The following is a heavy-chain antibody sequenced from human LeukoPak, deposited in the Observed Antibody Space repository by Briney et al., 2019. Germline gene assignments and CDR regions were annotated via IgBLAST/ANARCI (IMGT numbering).Heavy chain of an antibody. V-gene: IGHV4-31*03. CDR2: ISYSGST. CDR1: GGSISSGGYY. CDR3: ARVVGLGEFDN. Sequence: PSETLSLTCTVSGGSISSGGYYWSWIRQHPGRGLEWVGYISYSGSTSYNPSLKSRLTTLVDTSKNHFSLKLSSVTAADTAVYYCARVVGLGEFDNWGQGTLVTVSS. D-gene: IGHD3-10*01. J-gene: IGHJ4*02.